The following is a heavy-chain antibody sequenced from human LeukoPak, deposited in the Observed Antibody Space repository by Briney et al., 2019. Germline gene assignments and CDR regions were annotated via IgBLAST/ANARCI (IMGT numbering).Heavy chain of an antibody. CDR1: GFTFSSYA. CDR2: ISGSVGST. V-gene: IGHV3-23*01. Sequence: GGSLRLSFAAPGFTFSSYAMSWFRQPPGKGLKWASAISGSVGSTYYADSVKGRFTISRDNSKNTLYLQMNGLRAEDTAVYYCAKGQFTIFGVLSLAYGYFDYWGQGTPVTVSS. CDR3: AKGQFTIFGVLSLAYGYFDY. J-gene: IGHJ4*02. D-gene: IGHD3-3*01.